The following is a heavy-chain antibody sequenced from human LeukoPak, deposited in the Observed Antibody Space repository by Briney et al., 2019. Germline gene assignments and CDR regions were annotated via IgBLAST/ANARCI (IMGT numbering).Heavy chain of an antibody. CDR1: GYTFTSYG. V-gene: IGHV1-18*01. CDR3: ARDRRDYDFWSGYLSPDYYYYGMDV. D-gene: IGHD3-3*01. J-gene: IGHJ6*02. CDR2: ISAYNGNT. Sequence: GASVKVSCKASGYTFTSYGISWVRQAPGQGLEWMGWISAYNGNTNYAQKLQGRVTMTTDTSTSTAYMELRSLRSDDTAVYYCARDRRDYDFWSGYLSPDYYYYGMDVWGQGTTVTVSS.